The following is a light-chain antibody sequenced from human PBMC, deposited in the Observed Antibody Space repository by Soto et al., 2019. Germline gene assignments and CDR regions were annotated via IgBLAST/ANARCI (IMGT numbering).Light chain of an antibody. Sequence: QSVLTQPPSVSGAPGQRVTISCTGSSSNIGAGYDVHWYQQLPGTAPKLLIYGNSNRPSGVPDRFSGSKSGTSASLAITGLQAEDEADYHCCSYTISSTWVFGGGTKLTVL. CDR1: SSNIGAGYD. CDR2: GNS. J-gene: IGLJ3*02. V-gene: IGLV1-40*01. CDR3: CSYTISSTWV.